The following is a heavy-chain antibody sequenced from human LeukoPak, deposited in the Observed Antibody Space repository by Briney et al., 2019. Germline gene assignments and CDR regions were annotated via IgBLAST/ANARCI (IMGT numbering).Heavy chain of an antibody. Sequence: GGSLRLSCAASGFTFSSYAMSWVRQAPGKGLEWVSAISGSGGSTYYADSVKGRFTISRDNSKNTLYLQVNSLRAEDTAVYYCAKALYGDSKPYHYYMDVWGKGTTVTVSS. J-gene: IGHJ6*03. CDR1: GFTFSSYA. CDR3: AKALYGDSKPYHYYMDV. D-gene: IGHD4-17*01. CDR2: ISGSGGST. V-gene: IGHV3-23*01.